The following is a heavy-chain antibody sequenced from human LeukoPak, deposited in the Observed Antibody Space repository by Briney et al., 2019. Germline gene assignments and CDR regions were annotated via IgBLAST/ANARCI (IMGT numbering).Heavy chain of an antibody. CDR1: GFTFSSYW. J-gene: IGHJ4*02. D-gene: IGHD3-3*01. V-gene: IGHV3-74*01. CDR3: ARDPSAWSGYYDY. Sequence: GGSLRLSCAASGFTFSSYWMHWVRQAPEKGLVWVSRNKSDGSTTNYADSVKGRFTISRDNAKNTLYLQMNGLRAEDTAVYYCARDPSAWSGYYDYWGQGTPVTVSS. CDR2: NKSDGSTT.